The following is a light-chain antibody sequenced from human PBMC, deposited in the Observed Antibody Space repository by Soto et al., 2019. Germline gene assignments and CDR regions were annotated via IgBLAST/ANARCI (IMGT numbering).Light chain of an antibody. CDR1: SSDVGGYNY. V-gene: IGLV2-11*01. Sequence: QSVLTQPGSVCGSPGQSVTISCTGTSSDVGGYNYVSWYQQHPGKAPKLMIYDVSRRPSGVPDRFSGSKSGNTASLTISGLQAEDEADYYCCSYAGSYTYVFGTGTKVTVL. CDR3: CSYAGSYTYV. CDR2: DVS. J-gene: IGLJ1*01.